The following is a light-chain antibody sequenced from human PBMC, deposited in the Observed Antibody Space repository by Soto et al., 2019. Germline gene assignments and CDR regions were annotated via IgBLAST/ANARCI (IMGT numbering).Light chain of an antibody. CDR2: GAS. Sequence: EIVLTQSPGTLSLSPGERATVSCRASQSVSSTYLAWYQQKPGQAPRLLISGASSRATGIPDRFSGSGSGTDFTLTITRLEPEDFAAYYCQQLRSYPSTFGGGTKVDI. CDR1: QSVSSTY. CDR3: QQLRSYPST. V-gene: IGKV3-20*01. J-gene: IGKJ4*01.